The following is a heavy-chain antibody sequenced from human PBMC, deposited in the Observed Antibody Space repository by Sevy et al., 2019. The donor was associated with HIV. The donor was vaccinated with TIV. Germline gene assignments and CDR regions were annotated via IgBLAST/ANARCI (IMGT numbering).Heavy chain of an antibody. Sequence: SETLSLTCSVSGGSISSSDHYWYWIRQPPGKGLEWIGSIYYSGSTYYNPSLKSRVTISVDTSKNQFSLKLSSVTAADTAVYYCARRDGYNLGYYYMDVWGKGTTVTVSS. V-gene: IGHV4-39*01. CDR1: GGSISSSDHY. J-gene: IGHJ6*03. CDR2: IYYSGST. D-gene: IGHD5-12*01. CDR3: ARRDGYNLGYYYMDV.